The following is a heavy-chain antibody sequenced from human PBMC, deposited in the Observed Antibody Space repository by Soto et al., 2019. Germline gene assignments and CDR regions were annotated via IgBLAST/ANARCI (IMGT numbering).Heavy chain of an antibody. CDR2: ISNDGSNP. CDR1: GFTFSKYA. Sequence: GGSLRLSCAASGFTFSKYAMHWARQARGTGLEWVAVISNDGSNPYYADSVKGRFTISRDNSKNTLYLQMNSLREEDTAVYYCARTGYDRSGYFVEYYFDYWGQGTLVTVSS. D-gene: IGHD3-22*01. CDR3: ARTGYDRSGYFVEYYFDY. V-gene: IGHV3-30-3*01. J-gene: IGHJ4*02.